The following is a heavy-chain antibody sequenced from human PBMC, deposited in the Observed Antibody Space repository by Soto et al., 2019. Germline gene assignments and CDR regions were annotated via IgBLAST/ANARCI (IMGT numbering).Heavy chain of an antibody. CDR2: IIAAFGPA. J-gene: IGHJ4*02. V-gene: IGHV1-69*06. D-gene: IGHD3-16*01. CDR1: GGTFSSYV. Sequence: QVQLVQSGAEVKKPGSSVKVSCKASGGTFSSYVITWVRKAPGQGLEWMGGIIAAFGPANYAQKFQGRVTDTADKSTDTAEVELSSLRPEDTAIFYCAMGGGWGAIDYWGQGTRVTVSS. CDR3: AMGGGWGAIDY.